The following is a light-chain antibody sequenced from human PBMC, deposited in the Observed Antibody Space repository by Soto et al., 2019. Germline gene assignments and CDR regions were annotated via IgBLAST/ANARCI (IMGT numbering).Light chain of an antibody. CDR2: AAS. Sequence: DIPMTQSPSSVSASVGDRVTITCRAGQDISNWLAWYQLKLGQAPRLLIYAASSLQIGVPSRFSGSGSGTDFTLTISSLQPEDSGIYFCQQANTFPWTFGQGTKVDI. CDR3: QQANTFPWT. CDR1: QDISNW. J-gene: IGKJ1*01. V-gene: IGKV1-12*01.